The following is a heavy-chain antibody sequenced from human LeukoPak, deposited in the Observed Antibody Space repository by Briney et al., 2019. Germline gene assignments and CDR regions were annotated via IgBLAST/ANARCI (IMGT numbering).Heavy chain of an antibody. CDR2: ISSRSSYT. CDR1: GFTFSDYY. Sequence: GGSLRLSCAASGFTFSDYYMSWIRQAPGKGLEWVSYISSRSSYTDYADSVKGRFTISRDNAKNSLYLQMNSLRAEDTAVYYCASRNQYCGGDCFWAFDIWGQGTMVTVSS. V-gene: IGHV3-11*06. D-gene: IGHD2-21*02. J-gene: IGHJ3*02. CDR3: ASRNQYCGGDCFWAFDI.